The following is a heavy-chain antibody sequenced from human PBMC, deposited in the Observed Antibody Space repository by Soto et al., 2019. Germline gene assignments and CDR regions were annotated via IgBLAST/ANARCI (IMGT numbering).Heavy chain of an antibody. CDR3: ERDRDFWSGYLFDY. Sequence: GASVKVSCKASGGTFSSYTISWVRQAPGQGLEWMGRISPNNGIANYAQKFQGRVTITADKSTSTAYMELRSLRSDDTAVYYCERDRDFWSGYLFDYWGQGTLVTVSS. CDR2: ISPNNGIA. V-gene: IGHV1-69*04. CDR1: GGTFSSYT. D-gene: IGHD3-3*01. J-gene: IGHJ4*02.